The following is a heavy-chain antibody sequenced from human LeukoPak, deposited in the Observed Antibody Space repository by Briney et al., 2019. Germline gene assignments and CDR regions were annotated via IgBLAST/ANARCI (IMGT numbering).Heavy chain of an antibody. J-gene: IGHJ4*02. CDR3: VKDLNGTWSFDY. Sequence: GGSLRPSCSASGFTFGAYFMHWVRQAPGKGLQYVSSISSNEYDTYYADSVKGRFTISRDNSKNTLFLQMNNLRPEDTAVYYCVKDLNGTWSFDYWGQGTLVTVSS. CDR2: ISSNEYDT. V-gene: IGHV3-64D*06. CDR1: GFTFGAYF. D-gene: IGHD2-8*01.